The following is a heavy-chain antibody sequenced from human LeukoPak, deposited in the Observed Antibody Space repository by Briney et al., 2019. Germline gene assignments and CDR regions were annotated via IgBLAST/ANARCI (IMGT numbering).Heavy chain of an antibody. J-gene: IGHJ4*02. Sequence: GGSLRLSCAASGNYWMHWVRQVPGKGLVWVSHINSDGSWTSYADSVKGRFTISKDNAKNTLYLQMNSLRAEDTAVYYCAKDSSKGYSRGPGEFDYWGQGTLVTVSS. V-gene: IGHV3-74*01. CDR2: INSDGSWT. CDR1: GNYW. CDR3: AKDSSKGYSRGPGEFDY. D-gene: IGHD5-18*01.